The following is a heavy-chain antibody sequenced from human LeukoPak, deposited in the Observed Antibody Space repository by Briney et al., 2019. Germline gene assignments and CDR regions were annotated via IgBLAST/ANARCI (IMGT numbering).Heavy chain of an antibody. CDR3: ARVLGYCTNGVCYVFDY. V-gene: IGHV1-8*02. Sequence: ASVKVSCKASGGTFSSYAINWVRQATGQGLEWMGWMNPSSGNTGYAQKFQGRVTMTRNTSISTAYMELSSLRSEDTAVYYCARVLGYCTNGVCYVFDYWGQGTLVTVSS. J-gene: IGHJ4*02. D-gene: IGHD2-8*01. CDR1: GGTFSSYA. CDR2: MNPSSGNT.